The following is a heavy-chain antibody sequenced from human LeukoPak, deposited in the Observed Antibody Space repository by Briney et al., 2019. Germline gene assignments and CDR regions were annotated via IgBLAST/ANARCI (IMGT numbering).Heavy chain of an antibody. CDR3: ARDIRDSSWYGYYYYYMDV. D-gene: IGHD6-13*01. Sequence: GGSLRLSCAASGFTFDHNAMSWVRQAPGKGLEWVSGVDWNGGSTGYADSVKGRFTISRDNVKNSLYLQMNSLRVEDTAVYYCARDIRDSSWYGYYYYYMDVWGKGTTVTVSS. J-gene: IGHJ6*03. CDR1: GFTFDHNA. V-gene: IGHV3-20*04. CDR2: VDWNGGST.